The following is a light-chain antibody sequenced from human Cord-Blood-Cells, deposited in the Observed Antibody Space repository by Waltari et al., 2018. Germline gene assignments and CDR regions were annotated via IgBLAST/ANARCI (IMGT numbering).Light chain of an antibody. J-gene: IGLJ2*01. CDR3: CSYAGSSTVV. CDR1: SPDVGGYNL. V-gene: IGLV2-23*01. CDR2: EGS. Sequence: ALNQHASVSGSPGLSLTISCPGTSPDVGGYNLVSWYQQHPGKAPKLMIYEGSKRPSGVSNRFSGSKSGNTASLTISGLQAEYEADYYCCSYAGSSTVVFGGGTKLTVL.